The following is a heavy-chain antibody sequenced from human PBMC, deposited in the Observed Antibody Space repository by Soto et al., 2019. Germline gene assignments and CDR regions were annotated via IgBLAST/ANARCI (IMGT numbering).Heavy chain of an antibody. Sequence: SVKVSCKASGGTFSSYAISWVRQAPGQGLEWMGGIIPIFGTTNYAQKFQGRVTITADESTSTAYMELSSLRSEDTAVYYCARGTRSVVVVAATYFDYWGQGTPVTVSS. D-gene: IGHD2-15*01. CDR2: IIPIFGTT. CDR3: ARGTRSVVVVAATYFDY. J-gene: IGHJ4*02. CDR1: GGTFSSYA. V-gene: IGHV1-69*13.